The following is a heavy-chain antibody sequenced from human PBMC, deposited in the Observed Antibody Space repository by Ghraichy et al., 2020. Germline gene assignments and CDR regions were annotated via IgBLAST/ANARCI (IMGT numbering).Heavy chain of an antibody. J-gene: IGHJ6*03. CDR3: ARDPRPLRFLEWYYYMDV. D-gene: IGHD3-3*01. CDR1: GFTFSSSW. CDR2: IKQDGSEK. V-gene: IGHV3-7*01. Sequence: PGGSLRLSCAASGFTFSSSWMSWVRQAPGKGLEWVANIKQDGSEKSYVDSVKGRFTISRDNAKSSLFLQMNSLRAEDTAVYYCARDPRPLRFLEWYYYMDVWGKGTTVTVSS.